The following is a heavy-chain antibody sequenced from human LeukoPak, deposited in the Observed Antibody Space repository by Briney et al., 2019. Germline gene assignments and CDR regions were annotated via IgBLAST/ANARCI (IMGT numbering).Heavy chain of an antibody. CDR2: ISAYNGNT. V-gene: IGHV1-18*01. D-gene: IGHD2-15*01. Sequence: EASVKVSCKASGYTFTSYGISRVRQAPGQGLEWMGWISAYNGNTNYAQKLQGRVTMTTDTSTSTAYMELRSLRSDDTAVYYCARADIVVVVAADYYFDYWGQGTLVTVSS. CDR3: ARADIVVVVAADYYFDY. J-gene: IGHJ4*02. CDR1: GYTFTSYG.